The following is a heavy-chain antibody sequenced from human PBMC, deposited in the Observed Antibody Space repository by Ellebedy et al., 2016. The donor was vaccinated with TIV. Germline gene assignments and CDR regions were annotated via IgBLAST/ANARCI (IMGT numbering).Heavy chain of an antibody. CDR3: ARDIPQRPNPARFDP. D-gene: IGHD1-1*01. V-gene: IGHV3-74*01. Sequence: GESLKISCAASGFTFSSSWVHWVRQVPGKGLVWVARINGDGSNICYAASVKGRFTISRDHAKSTLYLQINSLRAEDTAVYYCARDIPQRPNPARFDPWGQGTLVTVSS. J-gene: IGHJ5*02. CDR1: GFTFSSSW. CDR2: INGDGSNI.